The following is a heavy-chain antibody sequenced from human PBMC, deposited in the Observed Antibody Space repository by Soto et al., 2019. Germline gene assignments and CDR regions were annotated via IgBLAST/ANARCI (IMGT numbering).Heavy chain of an antibody. D-gene: IGHD5-12*01. Sequence: SETLCLTCAVSGGSISSGGYSWSWIRQPPGKGLEWIGYIYHSGSTYYNPSLKSRVTISVDRSKNQFSLKLSSVAAADTAVYYCAAGGGLPRYDWGQGTLVTVPS. V-gene: IGHV4-30-2*01. J-gene: IGHJ4*02. CDR2: IYHSGST. CDR1: GGSISSGGYS. CDR3: AAGGGLPRYD.